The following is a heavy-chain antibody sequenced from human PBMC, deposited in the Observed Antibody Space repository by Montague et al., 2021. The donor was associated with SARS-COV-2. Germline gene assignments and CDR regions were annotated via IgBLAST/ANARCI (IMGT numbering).Heavy chain of an antibody. Sequence: SETLSLTCTVSGGSISNYYWTWIRQPAGKGLVWIGRLYTSGSTTYNPSLKSRVTMSVDTSKNQFSLNATSVTAADTAIYYCARESGYSSGWRYYYGMDVWGQGTTVTVS. J-gene: IGHJ6*02. D-gene: IGHD6-19*01. CDR1: GGSISNYY. V-gene: IGHV4-4*07. CDR3: ARESGYSSGWRYYYGMDV. CDR2: LYTSGST.